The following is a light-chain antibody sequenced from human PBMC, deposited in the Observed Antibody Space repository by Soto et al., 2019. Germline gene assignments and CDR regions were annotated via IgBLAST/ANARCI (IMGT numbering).Light chain of an antibody. Sequence: QSVLTQRPSVSGAPGQRVTISCTGSSSNIGAGHDVHWYQQLPGTAPKLLIYGNSNRPSGVPDRFSGSKSGTSASLAITGLQAEDEADYYCQSYDSSLSVSEVFGTGTKVTVL. CDR1: SSNIGAGHD. J-gene: IGLJ1*01. V-gene: IGLV1-40*01. CDR3: QSYDSSLSVSEV. CDR2: GNS.